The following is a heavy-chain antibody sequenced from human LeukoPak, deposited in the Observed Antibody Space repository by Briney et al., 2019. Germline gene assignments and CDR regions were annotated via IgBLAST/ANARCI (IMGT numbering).Heavy chain of an antibody. D-gene: IGHD2-8*01. Sequence: GGSLRLSCAASGFTFSSYGLSWVRQAPGKGLEWVSAISGSGGSTYYADSVKGRFTISRDNAKKSLYLQMNSLRAEDTAVYFCARVLGCTNGVCHDAFDIWGQGTVVTVSS. V-gene: IGHV3-23*01. CDR3: ARVLGCTNGVCHDAFDI. CDR1: GFTFSSYG. CDR2: ISGSGGST. J-gene: IGHJ3*02.